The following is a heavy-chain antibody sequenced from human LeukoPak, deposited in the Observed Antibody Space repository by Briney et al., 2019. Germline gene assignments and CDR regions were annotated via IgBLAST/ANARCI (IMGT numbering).Heavy chain of an antibody. J-gene: IGHJ4*02. CDR3: ARHTVYGSGSTFDY. Sequence: PSETLSLTCTVSGGSISSGSYYWSWIRQPAGKGLEWIGYIYYSGSTNYNPSLKSRVTISVDTSKNQFSLKLSSVTAADTAVYYCARHTVYGSGSTFDYWGQGTLVTVSS. CDR1: GGSISSGSYY. V-gene: IGHV4-61*10. D-gene: IGHD3-10*01. CDR2: IYYSGST.